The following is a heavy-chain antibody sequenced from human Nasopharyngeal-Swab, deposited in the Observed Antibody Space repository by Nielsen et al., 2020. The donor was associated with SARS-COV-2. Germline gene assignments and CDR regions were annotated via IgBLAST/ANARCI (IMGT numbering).Heavy chain of an antibody. J-gene: IGHJ6*03. CDR2: INHSGST. CDR3: ARVRSWGGYYLNYYFYMDV. D-gene: IGHD3-22*01. V-gene: IGHV4-34*01. Sequence: SETLSLTCAVYGGSFSGHYWRWIRQPTGKGLEWIAEINHSGSTNYNPSLKSRVTVSLETSKNQFSLTLTSVTAADTAVYYCARVRSWGGYYLNYYFYMDVWGKGTTATVS. CDR1: GGSFSGHY.